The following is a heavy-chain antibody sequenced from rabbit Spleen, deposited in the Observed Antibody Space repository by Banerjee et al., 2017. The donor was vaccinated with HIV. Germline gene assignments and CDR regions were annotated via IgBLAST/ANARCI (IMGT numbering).Heavy chain of an antibody. CDR1: GFTISSKHY. J-gene: IGHJ4*01. CDR2: IYSGSSGDT. V-gene: IGHV1S45*01. D-gene: IGHD4-1*01. Sequence: QEQLVESGGGLVQPGASLTLTCTASGFTISSKHYMCWVRQAPGKGLEWIACIYSGSSGDTYYASWAKGRFTISKSSSTTVTLQMTSLTAADTATYFCARETSSGWGIVSFYFSLWSPGTLVTVS. CDR3: ARETSSGWGIVSFYFSL.